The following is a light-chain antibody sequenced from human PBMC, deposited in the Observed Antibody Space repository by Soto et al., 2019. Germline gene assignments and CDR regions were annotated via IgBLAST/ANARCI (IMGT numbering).Light chain of an antibody. J-gene: IGKJ2*01. CDR2: GAS. CDR3: QQYGSSPT. V-gene: IGKV3-20*01. Sequence: ETVLTQSPGTLSLSPGERATLSCRASQTVSSSYLAWYQQKPGQAPRLLIYGASSRATGIPDRFSGSGSGKFSTLTISLLAPDDFAVYYWQQYGSSPTFGQGTKLEIK. CDR1: QTVSSSY.